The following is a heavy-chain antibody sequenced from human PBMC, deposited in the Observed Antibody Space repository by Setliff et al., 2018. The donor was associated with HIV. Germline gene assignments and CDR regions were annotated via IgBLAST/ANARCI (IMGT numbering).Heavy chain of an antibody. CDR1: GYTFTSYG. V-gene: IGHV1-18*03. Sequence: ASVKVSCKASGYTFTSYGITWVRQAPGQGLEWMGWISAYNGNTNYAQTLQGRVTMTTDTSTTTAYMELRSLRSDVMALYYSATVAGDYYYSGRGYYFMDVCGEGATVTVSS. J-gene: IGHJ6*03. CDR2: ISAYNGNT. D-gene: IGHD3-10*01. CDR3: ATVAGDYYYSGRGYYFMDV.